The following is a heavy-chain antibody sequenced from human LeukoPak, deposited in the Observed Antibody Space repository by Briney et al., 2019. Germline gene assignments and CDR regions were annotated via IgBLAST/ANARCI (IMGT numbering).Heavy chain of an antibody. Sequence: GGSLRLSCAASGFTFSNYWMHWVRQAPGKGLVWVSRINSDGSSATYADSVKGRFNISRDNAKNTPYLQMNSLRAEDTAVYYCARGSDYYGMDVWGQGTTVTASS. J-gene: IGHJ6*02. CDR3: ARGSDYYGMDV. CDR1: GFTFSNYW. V-gene: IGHV3-74*03. CDR2: INSDGSSA. D-gene: IGHD2-15*01.